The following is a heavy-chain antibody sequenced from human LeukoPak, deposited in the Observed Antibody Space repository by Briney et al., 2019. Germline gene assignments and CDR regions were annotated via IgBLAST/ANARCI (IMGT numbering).Heavy chain of an antibody. CDR1: GGSISSYY. Sequence: SETLSLTCTVSGGSISSYYWSWIRQPPGKGLEWIGYIYYSGSTNYNPSLRSRVTISVDTSKNQFSLKLSSVTAADTAVYYCARWRYSYGYSHGMDVWGQGTTVTVSS. CDR3: ARWRYSYGYSHGMDV. CDR2: IYYSGST. D-gene: IGHD5-18*01. V-gene: IGHV4-59*08. J-gene: IGHJ6*02.